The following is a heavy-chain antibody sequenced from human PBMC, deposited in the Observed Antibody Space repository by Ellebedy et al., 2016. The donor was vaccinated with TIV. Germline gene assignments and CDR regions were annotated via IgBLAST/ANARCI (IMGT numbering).Heavy chain of an antibody. CDR2: IYPGDSDT. D-gene: IGHD1-14*01. V-gene: IGHV5-51*01. CDR3: ARTGFTGGADEGLDV. J-gene: IGHJ6*02. CDR1: GYSFSTFW. Sequence: GESLKISCKASGYSFSTFWIGSVRQMPGKGLEWMGVIYPGDSDTKYSPSLQGHVTISADKSISTAFLQWDSLKASDTAMYYCARTGFTGGADEGLDVWGQGTTVTVSS.